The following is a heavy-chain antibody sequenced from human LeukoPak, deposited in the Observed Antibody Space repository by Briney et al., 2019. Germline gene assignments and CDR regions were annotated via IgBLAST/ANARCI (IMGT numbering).Heavy chain of an antibody. CDR3: ARETIAAAGKGFDP. Sequence: GASVKVSCKASGGTFSSYAISWVRQAPGQGLEWMGGIIPIFGTANYAQKFQGRVTITADESTSTAYMELSSLRSEDTAVYYCARETIAAAGKGFDPWGQGTLVTVSS. V-gene: IGHV1-69*13. CDR1: GGTFSSYA. J-gene: IGHJ5*02. D-gene: IGHD6-13*01. CDR2: IIPIFGTA.